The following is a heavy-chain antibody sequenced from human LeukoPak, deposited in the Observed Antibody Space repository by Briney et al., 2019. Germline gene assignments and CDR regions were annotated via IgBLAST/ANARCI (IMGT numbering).Heavy chain of an antibody. Sequence: GGSVRLSCRASGFTVRSNYMSWVRQSPRKGLEWVSIMYSGGSTDYADSVKGRFIISRDHSKNTLYLQMNSLRAEDTAVYYCARDRYCSGGSCYGDAFDLWGQGTMVTVSS. CDR1: GFTVRSNY. CDR3: ARDRYCSGGSCYGDAFDL. J-gene: IGHJ3*01. D-gene: IGHD2-15*01. CDR2: MYSGGST. V-gene: IGHV3-53*01.